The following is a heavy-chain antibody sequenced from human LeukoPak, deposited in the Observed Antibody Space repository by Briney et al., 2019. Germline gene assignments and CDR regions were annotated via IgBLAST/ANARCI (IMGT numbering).Heavy chain of an antibody. D-gene: IGHD2-2*01. Sequence: GGSLRLSCAASGITFSSYSMNWVRQVPGKGLEWVSSISSSSSYIYYADSVKGRFTISRDTAKNSLYLQMNSLRAEDTAVYYCARESTSDAFDIWGQGTVVTVSS. CDR3: ARESTSDAFDI. CDR2: ISSSSSYI. V-gene: IGHV3-21*01. J-gene: IGHJ3*02. CDR1: GITFSSYS.